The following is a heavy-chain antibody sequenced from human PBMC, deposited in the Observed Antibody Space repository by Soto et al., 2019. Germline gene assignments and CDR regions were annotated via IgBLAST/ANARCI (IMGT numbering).Heavy chain of an antibody. V-gene: IGHV4-30-4*01. CDR2: IYYSGST. D-gene: IGHD5-12*01. Sequence: KPSETLSLTCTVSGGSISSGDYYWSWIRQPPGKGLEWIGYIYYSGSTYYNPSLKSRVTISVDTSKNQFSLKLSSVTAADTAVYYCTNSGYDIWGYFDYWGQGTLVTVSS. CDR1: GGSISSGDYY. J-gene: IGHJ4*02. CDR3: TNSGYDIWGYFDY.